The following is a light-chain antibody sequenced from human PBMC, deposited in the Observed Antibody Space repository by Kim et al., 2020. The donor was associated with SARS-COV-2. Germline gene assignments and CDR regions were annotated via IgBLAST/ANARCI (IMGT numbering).Light chain of an antibody. CDR1: QSISRS. CDR2: GAA. CDR3: QQSIS. V-gene: IGKV3-15*01. J-gene: IGKJ4*01. Sequence: EIVLTQSPATLSVSPGESVTLSCRASQSISRSLAWYQQKPGQAPRLLIYGAASRPADVPGRFRGSGSGTQFTLTISSLQSEDFAVYYCQQSISCGGGTKGDIK.